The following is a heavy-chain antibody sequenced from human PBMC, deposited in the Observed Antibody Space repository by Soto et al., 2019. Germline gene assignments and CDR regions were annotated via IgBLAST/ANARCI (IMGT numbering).Heavy chain of an antibody. CDR2: ISYDGSNK. D-gene: IGHD6-13*01. CDR3: ASGDSSSWYREPYYFDY. Sequence: GGSLRLSCAASGFTFSSYAMHWVRQAPGKGLEWVAVISYDGSNKYYADSVKGRFTISRDNSKNTLYLQMNSLRAEDTAVYYCASGDSSSWYREPYYFDYWGQGTLVTVSS. CDR1: GFTFSSYA. V-gene: IGHV3-30-3*01. J-gene: IGHJ4*02.